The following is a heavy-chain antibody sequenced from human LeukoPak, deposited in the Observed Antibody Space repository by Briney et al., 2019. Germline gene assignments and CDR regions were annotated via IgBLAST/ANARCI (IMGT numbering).Heavy chain of an antibody. V-gene: IGHV3-21*01. CDR3: ASLGRKEMDV. D-gene: IGHD1-26*01. J-gene: IGHJ6*02. Sequence: GGSLRLSCAASGFTFSSYSMNWVRQAPGKGLEWVSSISSSSSYIYYADSVKGRFTISRDNAKSSLYLQMNSLRAEDTAVYYCASLGRKEMDVWGQGTTVTVSS. CDR2: ISSSSSYI. CDR1: GFTFSSYS.